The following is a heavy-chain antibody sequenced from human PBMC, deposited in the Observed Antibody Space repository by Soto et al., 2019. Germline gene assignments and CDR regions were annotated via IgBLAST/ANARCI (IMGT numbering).Heavy chain of an antibody. CDR3: ARDRIVVVPAAKGENWFDP. D-gene: IGHD2-2*01. V-gene: IGHV4-61*01. CDR1: GDSVTSINFY. J-gene: IGHJ5*02. Sequence: SETLSLTCTVSGDSVTSINFYWSWIRQPPGKGLEWIGYIYYSGSTNYNPSLKSRVTISVDTSKNQFSLKLSSVTAADTAVYYCARDRIVVVPAAKGENWFDPWGQGTLVTVSS. CDR2: IYYSGST.